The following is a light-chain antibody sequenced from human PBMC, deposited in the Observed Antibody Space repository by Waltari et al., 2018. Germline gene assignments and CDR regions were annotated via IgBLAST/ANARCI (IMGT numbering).Light chain of an antibody. Sequence: QSALTQPPSASGSPGQSVTISCTGTSSDVGGYNYVSWYQQHPGKAPKLMIYEVNKRPSGFPDRSAGSRSGITAALTVSGLQAEDEADYYCSSYSGSNDYVFGTGTEVTVL. V-gene: IGLV2-8*01. J-gene: IGLJ1*01. CDR2: EVN. CDR1: SSDVGGYNY. CDR3: SSYSGSNDYV.